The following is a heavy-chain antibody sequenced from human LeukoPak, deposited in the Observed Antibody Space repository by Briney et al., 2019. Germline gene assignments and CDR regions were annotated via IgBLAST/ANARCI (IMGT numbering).Heavy chain of an antibody. D-gene: IGHD3-22*01. V-gene: IGHV3-74*01. Sequence: GGSLRLSCAASGFTFNSFWMYWVRQVPGKGLLWVARINSDGIRTSHADSVQGRFTISRDNANNTLYLQMNSLRVEDAAVYYCARGGSGSGYHYYYYYMDVWGKGTTVTISS. CDR3: ARGGSGSGYHYYYYYMDV. J-gene: IGHJ6*03. CDR1: GFTFNSFW. CDR2: INSDGIRT.